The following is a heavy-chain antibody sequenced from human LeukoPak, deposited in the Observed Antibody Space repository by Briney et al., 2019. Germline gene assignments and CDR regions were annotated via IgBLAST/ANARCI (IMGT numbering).Heavy chain of an antibody. CDR2: INHSGST. V-gene: IGHV4-34*01. D-gene: IGHD3-10*01. Sequence: SETLSLTCAVYGGSFSGYYWSWIRQPPGKGLEWIGEINHSGSTNYNPSLKSRVTISVDTSKNQFSLKLGSVTAADTAVYYCARSYGSGSYSYYMDVWGKGTTVTISS. J-gene: IGHJ6*03. CDR3: ARSYGSGSYSYYMDV. CDR1: GGSFSGYY.